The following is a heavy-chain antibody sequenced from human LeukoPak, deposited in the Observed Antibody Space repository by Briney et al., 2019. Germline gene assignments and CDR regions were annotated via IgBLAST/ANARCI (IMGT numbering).Heavy chain of an antibody. Sequence: PSETLSLTCTVSGGSISSYYWSWIRQPPGKGLESIGYIYYSGSTNYNPSLKSRVTISVDTSKNQFSLKLSSVTAADTAVYYCARQLRYDYPDYWGQGTLVTVSS. V-gene: IGHV4-59*08. D-gene: IGHD5-12*01. J-gene: IGHJ4*02. CDR1: GGSISSYY. CDR3: ARQLRYDYPDY. CDR2: IYYSGST.